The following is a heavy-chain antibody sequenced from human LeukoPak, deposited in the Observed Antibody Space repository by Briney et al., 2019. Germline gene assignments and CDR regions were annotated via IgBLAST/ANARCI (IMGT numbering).Heavy chain of an antibody. Sequence: SETLSLTCTVSGGSISSYYWSWIRQPAGKGLEWIERIYTSGSTDYNPSLKSRVTMSVDTSKNQFSLKLSSVTAADTAVYYCARTLDTAIQTYWYFDLWGRGTLVTVSS. D-gene: IGHD5-18*01. V-gene: IGHV4-4*07. CDR2: IYTSGST. CDR1: GGSISSYY. J-gene: IGHJ2*01. CDR3: ARTLDTAIQTYWYFDL.